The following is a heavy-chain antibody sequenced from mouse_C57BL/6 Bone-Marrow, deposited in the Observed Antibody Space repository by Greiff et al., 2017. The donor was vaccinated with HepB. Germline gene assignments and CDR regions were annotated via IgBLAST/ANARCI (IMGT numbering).Heavy chain of an antibody. V-gene: IGHV5-9-1*02. D-gene: IGHD1-1*01. J-gene: IGHJ2*01. Sequence: DVMLVESGEGLVKPGGSLKLSCAASGFTFSSYAMSWVRQTPEKRLEWVAYISSGGDYIYYADTVKGRFTISRDNARNTLYLQMSSLKSEDTAMYYCTRRGGVVYFDYWGQGTTLTVSS. CDR1: GFTFSSYA. CDR3: TRRGGVVYFDY. CDR2: ISSGGDYI.